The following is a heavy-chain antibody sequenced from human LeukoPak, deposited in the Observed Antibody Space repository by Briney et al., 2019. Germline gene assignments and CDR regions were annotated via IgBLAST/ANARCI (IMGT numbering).Heavy chain of an antibody. J-gene: IGHJ4*02. CDR1: GYTFTSYG. CDR3: ARDGSGPYCSSTSCSPPYFDC. V-gene: IGHV1-18*01. D-gene: IGHD2-2*01. CDR2: ISAYNGNT. Sequence: ASVKVSCKASGYTFTSYGISWVRQAPGQGLEWMGWISAYNGNTNYAQKLQGRVTMTTDTSTSTAYMELRSLRSDDTAVYYCARDGSGPYCSSTSCSPPYFDCWGQGTLVTVSS.